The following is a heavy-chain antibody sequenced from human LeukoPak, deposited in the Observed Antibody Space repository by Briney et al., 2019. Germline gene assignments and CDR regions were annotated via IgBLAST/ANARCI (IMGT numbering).Heavy chain of an antibody. CDR3: AREGYSSSSIDY. CDR2: IYTSGST. Sequence: SQTLSLTCTVSGGSISSGSYYWSWIRQPVGKGLEWIGRIYTSGSTNYNPSLKSRVTISVDTSKNQFSLKLSSVTAADTAVYYCAREGYSSSSIDYWGQGTLVTVSS. V-gene: IGHV4-61*02. D-gene: IGHD6-6*01. J-gene: IGHJ4*02. CDR1: GGSISSGSYY.